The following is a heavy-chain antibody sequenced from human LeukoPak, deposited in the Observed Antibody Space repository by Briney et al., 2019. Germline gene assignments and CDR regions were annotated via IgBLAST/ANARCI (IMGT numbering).Heavy chain of an antibody. D-gene: IGHD1-26*01. CDR3: AKFQRGGSYNPAHYAFDI. V-gene: IGHV3-30*02. CDR2: IRYDGSNK. Sequence: GGSLRLSCAASGFTFSSYAMSWVRQAPGKGLEWVAFIRYDGSNKYYADSVKGRFTISRDNSKNTLYLQMNSLRAEDTAVYYCAKFQRGGSYNPAHYAFDIWGQGTMVTVSS. J-gene: IGHJ3*02. CDR1: GFTFSSYA.